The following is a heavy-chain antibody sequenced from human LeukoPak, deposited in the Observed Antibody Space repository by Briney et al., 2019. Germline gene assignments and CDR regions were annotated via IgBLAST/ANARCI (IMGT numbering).Heavy chain of an antibody. D-gene: IGHD4-17*01. CDR3: ARQGDYGDYVVEGWFDP. CDR2: IYPGDSDT. CDR1: GYSFTSYW. J-gene: IGHJ5*02. Sequence: GESLKISCKGSGYSFTSYWIGWVRQMPGKGLGWMGIIYPGDSDTRYSPSFQGQVTISADKSISTAYLQWSSLKASDTAMYYCARQGDYGDYVVEGWFDPWGQGTLVTVSS. V-gene: IGHV5-51*01.